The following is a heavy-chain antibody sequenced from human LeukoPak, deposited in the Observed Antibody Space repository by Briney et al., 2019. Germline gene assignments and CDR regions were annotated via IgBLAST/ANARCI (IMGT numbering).Heavy chain of an antibody. CDR2: INHSGST. J-gene: IGHJ4*02. V-gene: IGHV4-34*01. CDR1: GGSFSGYY. CDR3: ASFAILTGYYRRTYFDY. Sequence: PSETLCLTCAVYGGSFSGYYWSWIRQPPGKGLEWIGEINHSGSTNYNPSLKSRVTISVDTSKNQFSLKVSSVTAADTAVYYCASFAILTGYYRRTYFDYWGQGTLVTVSS. D-gene: IGHD3-9*01.